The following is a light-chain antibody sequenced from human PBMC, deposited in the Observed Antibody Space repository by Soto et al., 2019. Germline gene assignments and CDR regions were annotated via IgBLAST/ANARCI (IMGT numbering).Light chain of an antibody. Sequence: EIVLTQSPGTLSLSPGERATLSCRASQTVSSRFLAWYQQKPGQAPRLLIYGALSRATGIPDRFRGSGSGTEFTLTISSLQSEDFAVYYCQQYNNWPVTFGQGTKVDIK. J-gene: IGKJ1*01. CDR1: QTVSSRF. CDR3: QQYNNWPVT. V-gene: IGKV3D-15*01. CDR2: GAL.